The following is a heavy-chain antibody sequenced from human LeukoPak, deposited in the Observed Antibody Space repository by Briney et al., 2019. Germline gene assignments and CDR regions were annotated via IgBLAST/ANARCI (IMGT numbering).Heavy chain of an antibody. CDR3: ARALLSDDAFDI. Sequence: DTLCPTPALSLYSPSSNHWWGWIRQPPGKGLKWIGYIFYVGSPYSNPSLRSPVTMSLDTSKNPSSLSLCSVTVVTTAVYYSARALLSDDAFDIWGQGTMVTVSS. V-gene: IGHV4-28*03. CDR2: IFYVGSP. CDR1: LYSPSSNHW. D-gene: IGHD3-10*01. J-gene: IGHJ3*02.